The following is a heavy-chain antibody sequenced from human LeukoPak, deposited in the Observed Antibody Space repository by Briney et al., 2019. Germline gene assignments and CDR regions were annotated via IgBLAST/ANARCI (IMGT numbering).Heavy chain of an antibody. CDR2: IYYSGST. CDR3: ARAPSRDSSGYYYFDY. J-gene: IGHJ4*02. D-gene: IGHD3-22*01. CDR1: GGSISSYY. V-gene: IGHV4-59*01. Sequence: PSETLSLTCTVSGGSISSYYWSWIRQPPGKGLEWIGYIYYSGSTNYNPSLKSRVTISVDTSKNQFSLKLSSVTAAVTAVYYCARAPSRDSSGYYYFDYWGQGTLVTVSS.